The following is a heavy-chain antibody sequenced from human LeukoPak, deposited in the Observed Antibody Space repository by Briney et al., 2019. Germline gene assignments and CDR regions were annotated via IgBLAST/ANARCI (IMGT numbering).Heavy chain of an antibody. CDR2: MYNNGNT. CDR3: ARVGGDRVAY. J-gene: IGHJ4*02. Sequence: GGSLRLSCAASGLTVSSKYMSWVRQAPGKGLEWVSVMYNNGNTHYADSVKGRFTISRDNAKNTLYLQMNSLRPEDTAVYYCARVGGDRVAYWGQGTPVTVSS. D-gene: IGHD4-17*01. CDR1: GLTVSSKY. V-gene: IGHV3-53*01.